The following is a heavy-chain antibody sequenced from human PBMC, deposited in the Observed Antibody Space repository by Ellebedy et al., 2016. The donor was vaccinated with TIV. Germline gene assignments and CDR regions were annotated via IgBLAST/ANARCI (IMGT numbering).Heavy chain of an antibody. CDR3: TTDLYFSAFWGWFNP. Sequence: GGSLRLXXVASGITFTNAWMNWVRQAPGKGLEWVGLIKSKIDGGTTAYAAPVKGRFTISRDDSQHTLYLQMNSLKAVDTAVYYCTTDLYFSAFWGWFNPWGQGTLVTVSS. J-gene: IGHJ5*02. V-gene: IGHV3-15*01. D-gene: IGHD3-16*01. CDR1: GITFTNAW. CDR2: IKSKIDGGTT.